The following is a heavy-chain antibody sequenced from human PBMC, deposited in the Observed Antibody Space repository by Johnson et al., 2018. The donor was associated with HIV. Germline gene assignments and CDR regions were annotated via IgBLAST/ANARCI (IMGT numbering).Heavy chain of an antibody. D-gene: IGHD1-1*01. CDR1: GFTFSSYA. CDR3: AREGTLGAFDI. Sequence: QVQLVESGGGVVQPGRSLRLSCVASGFTFSSYAMHWVRQAPGKGLEWVAVISYDGSNKYYADSVKGRFTISRDNSKNTLYLQMNSLRAEDTAVYYCAREGTLGAFDIWGQGTMVTVSS. CDR2: ISYDGSNK. J-gene: IGHJ3*02. V-gene: IGHV3-30-3*01.